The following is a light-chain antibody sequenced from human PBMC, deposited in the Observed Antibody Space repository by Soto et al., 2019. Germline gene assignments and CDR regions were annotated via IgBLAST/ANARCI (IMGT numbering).Light chain of an antibody. V-gene: IGKV3-15*01. Sequence: EIVMTQSPGTLSVFPGESVTLSCRASQSVNGFLDWFQHKPGQAPRLVLKRIFIRAIGVPARFSGSGSGTESTLTISSLQSEDFTVYSCLQYHNLWAFGQGTKVGI. CDR2: RIF. CDR3: LQYHNLWA. J-gene: IGKJ1*01. CDR1: QSVNGF.